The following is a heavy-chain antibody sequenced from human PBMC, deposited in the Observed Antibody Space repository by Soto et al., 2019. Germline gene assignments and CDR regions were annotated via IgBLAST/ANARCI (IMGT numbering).Heavy chain of an antibody. CDR2: ISGDGINK. Sequence: GGSLRLSCSVSAVNFGDYAINWVRQAPGKGLEWVAVISGDGINKYIPDSVKGRFVISRDNSQNSVFLQMSSLGPQDPATYSCARRLTSSVTAMGYWGQGTLVTVSS. J-gene: IGHJ1*01. CDR1: AVNFGDYA. CDR3: ARRLTSSVTAMGY. V-gene: IGHV3-30*09. D-gene: IGHD2-21*02.